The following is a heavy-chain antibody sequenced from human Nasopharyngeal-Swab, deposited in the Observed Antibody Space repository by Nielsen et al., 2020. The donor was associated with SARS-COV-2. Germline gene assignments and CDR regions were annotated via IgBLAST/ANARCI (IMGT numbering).Heavy chain of an antibody. V-gene: IGHV3-21*04. CDR3: AKRSGYSYGPDYYYYYMDV. D-gene: IGHD5-18*01. Sequence: GGSLRLSCAASGFTFNNYNFNWVRQAPGKGLEWVSSISSSSSYIYYADSVKGRFTISRDNAKNSLYLQMNSLRAEDTAVYYCAKRSGYSYGPDYYYYYMDVWAKGPRSPSP. J-gene: IGHJ6*03. CDR1: GFTFNNYN. CDR2: ISSSSSYI.